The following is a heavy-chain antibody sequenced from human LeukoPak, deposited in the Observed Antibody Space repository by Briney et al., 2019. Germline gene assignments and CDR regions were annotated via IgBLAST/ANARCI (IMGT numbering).Heavy chain of an antibody. D-gene: IGHD3-10*01. CDR3: AKSNGYGLVDI. J-gene: IGHJ3*02. CDR1: GYSISSGFY. V-gene: IGHV4-38-2*01. Sequence: SGTLSLTCSVSGYSISSGFYWGWFRPPPGKGLEGSVNIYHSGNTYYNPSLKSRVTISVDTPKRQFSLSLSSVTAPDKAVYYCAKSNGYGLVDIWREGTMVSVSS. CDR2: IYHSGNT.